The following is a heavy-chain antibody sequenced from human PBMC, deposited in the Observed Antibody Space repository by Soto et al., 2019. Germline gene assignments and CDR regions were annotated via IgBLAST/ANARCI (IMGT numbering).Heavy chain of an antibody. CDR2: IKQDGSEK. V-gene: IGHV3-7*01. CDR3: ARDQDYGDYFDYFDY. D-gene: IGHD4-17*01. Sequence: PGGSLRLSCAASGFTFSSYWMSWVRQAPGKGLEWVANIKQDGSEKYYVDSVKGRFTISRDNAKNSLYLQMNSLRAEDTAVYYCARDQDYGDYFDYFDYWGQGTLVTVSS. J-gene: IGHJ4*02. CDR1: GFTFSSYW.